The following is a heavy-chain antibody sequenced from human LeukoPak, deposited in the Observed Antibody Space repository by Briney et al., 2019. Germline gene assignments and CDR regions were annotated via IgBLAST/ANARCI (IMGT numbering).Heavy chain of an antibody. V-gene: IGHV4-39*01. CDR1: AGSISTSNYY. Sequence: SETLSLTCTVSAGSISTSNYYWGWIRQPPGKGLEWIGNIFYSGSTYYGPSLKSRLTISLDTSRNQFSLKLSSVTAADTAVYYCARLDTAMVSDYWGQGTLVTVSS. CDR3: ARLDTAMVSDY. D-gene: IGHD5-18*01. J-gene: IGHJ4*02. CDR2: IFYSGST.